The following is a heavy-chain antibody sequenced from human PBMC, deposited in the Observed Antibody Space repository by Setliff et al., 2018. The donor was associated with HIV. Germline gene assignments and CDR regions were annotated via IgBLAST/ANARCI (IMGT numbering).Heavy chain of an antibody. D-gene: IGHD1-1*01. V-gene: IGHV2-5*01. J-gene: IGHJ4*02. CDR3: AYSGRQLRGPYFDF. CDR2: IYWNNNK. CDR1: GLSLSTSGVG. Sequence: GPTLVNPTQTLTLTCTFSGLSLSTSGVGVGWIRQSPGKALEWLAFIYWNNNKHYSTSLKSRLTVTKDTSKNRVVFTMTNMDPVDTATYYCAYSGRQLRGPYFDFWGQGTQVTVSS.